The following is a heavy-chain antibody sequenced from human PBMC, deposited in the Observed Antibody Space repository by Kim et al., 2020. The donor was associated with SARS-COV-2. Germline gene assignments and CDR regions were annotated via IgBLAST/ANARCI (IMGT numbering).Heavy chain of an antibody. D-gene: IGHD4-17*01. V-gene: IGHV1-18*01. CDR1: GYSFTSYV. CDR3: ARRAGYGDYGGAWFDP. Sequence: ASVKVSCKASGYSFTSYVINWVRQAPGQGLEWMGWISAYNGNTNYAQKLQGRVTMTADTSTTTAYMELRSLRSDDTAVYYCARRAGYGDYGGAWFDPWGQGTLVTVSS. CDR2: ISAYNGNT. J-gene: IGHJ5*02.